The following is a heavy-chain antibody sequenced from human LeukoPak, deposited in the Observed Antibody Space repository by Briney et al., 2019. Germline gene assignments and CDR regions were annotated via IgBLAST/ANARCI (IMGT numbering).Heavy chain of an antibody. CDR1: GGSISSGGYY. D-gene: IGHD3-10*01. CDR3: ARDCTMVRGHANRFDP. J-gene: IGHJ5*02. CDR2: IYYSGST. Sequence: PSETLSLTCTVSGGSISSGGYYWSWIRQHPGKGLEWIGYIYYSGSTYYNPSLKSRVTISVDTSKNQFSLKLSSVTAADTAVYYCARDCTMVRGHANRFDPWGQGTLVTVSS. V-gene: IGHV4-31*03.